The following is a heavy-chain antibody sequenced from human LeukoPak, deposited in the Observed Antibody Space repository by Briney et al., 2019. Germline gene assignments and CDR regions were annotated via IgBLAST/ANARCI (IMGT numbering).Heavy chain of an antibody. J-gene: IGHJ4*02. CDR3: AKDGSRIQLWFDY. D-gene: IGHD5-18*01. CDR2: ISGSGGST. Sequence: AGGSLRLSCAASGFTFSSYAMSWVRQAPGKGLEWVSAISGSGGSTYYADSVKGRFTISRDNSKNTLYLQMNSLRAEDTAVYYCAKDGSRIQLWFDYWGQGTLVTVSS. CDR1: GFTFSSYA. V-gene: IGHV3-23*01.